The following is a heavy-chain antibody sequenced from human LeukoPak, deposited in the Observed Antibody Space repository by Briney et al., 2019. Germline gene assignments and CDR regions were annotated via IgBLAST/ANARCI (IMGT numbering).Heavy chain of an antibody. CDR3: AREAGGGTYYYGSGSGY. J-gene: IGHJ4*02. V-gene: IGHV1-18*01. D-gene: IGHD3-10*01. CDR1: GYTFTSYG. CDR2: ISAYNGNT. Sequence: GASVKVSCKASGYTFTSYGISWVRQAPGQGLEWMGWISAYNGNTNYAQKLQGRVTMTTDTSTSTAYMELRSLRSDDTAVYYCAREAGGGTYYYGSGSGYWGQGTLVTVSS.